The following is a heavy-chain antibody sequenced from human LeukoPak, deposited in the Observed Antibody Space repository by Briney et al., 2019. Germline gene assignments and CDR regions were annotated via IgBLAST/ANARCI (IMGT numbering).Heavy chain of an antibody. J-gene: IGHJ4*02. V-gene: IGHV3-48*03. CDR1: GFTFSSYE. CDR3: ARAPVTSCRGAYCYPFDY. Sequence: GGSLRLSCAASGFTFSSYEMNWVRQAPGKGLEWVSYISSSGSTIYYADSVKGRFTISRDNSKNTLCLQMNSLRAEDTAVYYCARAPVTSCRGAYCYPFDYWGQGTLVTVSS. CDR2: ISSSGSTI. D-gene: IGHD2-21*01.